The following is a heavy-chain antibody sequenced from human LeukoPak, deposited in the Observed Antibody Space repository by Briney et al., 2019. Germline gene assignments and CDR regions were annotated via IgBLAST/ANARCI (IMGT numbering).Heavy chain of an antibody. CDR3: ARDAGYGYDRFDY. CDR2: IKEDGSEK. Sequence: AGGSLRLSCAASGFIFSSYEMNWVRQAPGKGLEWVANIKEDGSEKNYVDSVKGRFTISRDNAKNSLYLQMNSLRAEDTAVYYCARDAGYGYDRFDYWGQGTQVTVSS. V-gene: IGHV3-7*01. CDR1: GFIFSSYE. D-gene: IGHD5-18*01. J-gene: IGHJ4*02.